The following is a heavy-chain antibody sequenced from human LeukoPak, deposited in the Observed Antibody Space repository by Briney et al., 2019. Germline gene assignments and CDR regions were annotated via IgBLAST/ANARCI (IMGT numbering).Heavy chain of an antibody. CDR1: GFTFSSYS. Sequence: GGSLRLSCAASGFTFSSYSMNWVRQAPGKGLEWVSYISSSSSTIYYADSVKGRFTISRDNAKNSLYLQMNSLRAEDTAVYYCARQVVPAAIKYNWFDPWGQGTLVTVSS. CDR3: ARQVVPAAIKYNWFDP. V-gene: IGHV3-48*04. D-gene: IGHD2-2*01. J-gene: IGHJ5*02. CDR2: ISSSSSTI.